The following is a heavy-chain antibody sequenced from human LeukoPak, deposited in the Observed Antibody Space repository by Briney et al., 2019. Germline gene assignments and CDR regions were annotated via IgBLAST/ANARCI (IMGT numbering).Heavy chain of an antibody. CDR2: FDPEDGET. D-gene: IGHD1-26*01. CDR3: ATPSGSSFFDY. V-gene: IGHV1-24*01. J-gene: IGHJ4*02. Sequence: ASVKVSCKASGYTFTGYYMHWVRQAPGQGLEWMGGFDPEDGETIYAQKFQGRVTMTEDTSTDTAYMELSSLRSEDTAVYYCATPSGSSFFDYWGQGTLVTVSS. CDR1: GYTFTGYY.